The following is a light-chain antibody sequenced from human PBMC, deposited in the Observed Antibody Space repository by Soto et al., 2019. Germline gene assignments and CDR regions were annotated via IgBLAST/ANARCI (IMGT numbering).Light chain of an antibody. CDR1: QSVSSSY. CDR3: QQYGSSPPLT. V-gene: IGKV3-20*01. J-gene: IGKJ4*01. CDR2: GAS. Sequence: EIVLTHSPGTLSLSPGERATLSCRASQSVSSSYLAWYQQKPGQAPRLLIYGASSRATGIPDRFSGSGSGTDFTLTISRLEPEDFAVYYCQQYGSSPPLTFGGGTRWIS.